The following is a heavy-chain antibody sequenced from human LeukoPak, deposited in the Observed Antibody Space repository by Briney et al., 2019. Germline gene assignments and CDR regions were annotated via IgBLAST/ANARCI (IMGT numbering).Heavy chain of an antibody. Sequence: ASVKVSCKASGYTFTGYYMHWVRQAPGQGLEWMGWINPNSGGTNYAQKFQGWVTMTRDTSISTAYMELSSLRSEDTAVYCCARFRYSSSFDAFDIWGQGTMVTVSS. V-gene: IGHV1-2*04. CDR1: GYTFTGYY. D-gene: IGHD6-13*01. CDR2: INPNSGGT. J-gene: IGHJ3*02. CDR3: ARFRYSSSFDAFDI.